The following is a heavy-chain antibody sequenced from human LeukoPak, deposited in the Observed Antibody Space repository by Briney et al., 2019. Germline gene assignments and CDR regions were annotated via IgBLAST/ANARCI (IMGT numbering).Heavy chain of an antibody. Sequence: SETLSLTCSVSGGSIGSGSYYWTWIRQHPGKGLEWIGYIYYTGSTYYNPSLKSRVTISIDKSKNHFSLKLASATAADTAVYYCATDLAARTGPVDYWGQGTLVTVSS. CDR3: ATDLAARTGPVDY. D-gene: IGHD6-6*01. CDR1: GGSIGSGSYY. V-gene: IGHV4-31*03. CDR2: IYYTGST. J-gene: IGHJ4*02.